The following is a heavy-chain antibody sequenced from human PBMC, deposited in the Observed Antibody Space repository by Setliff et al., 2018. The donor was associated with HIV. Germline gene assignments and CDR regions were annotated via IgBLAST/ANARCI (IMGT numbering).Heavy chain of an antibody. CDR2: IYTSGST. J-gene: IGHJ5*02. D-gene: IGHD2-2*01. Sequence: PSETLSLTCTVSGDSISTSSWNWIRQPPGKGLEWIGYIYTSGSTNYNPSLKSRVTISADSSKHQFSLNLNSVTAADTAVYYCARRAVQDGSITSSNWFDPWGQGILVTVPS. V-gene: IGHV4-4*09. CDR3: ARRAVQDGSITSSNWFDP. CDR1: GDSISTSS.